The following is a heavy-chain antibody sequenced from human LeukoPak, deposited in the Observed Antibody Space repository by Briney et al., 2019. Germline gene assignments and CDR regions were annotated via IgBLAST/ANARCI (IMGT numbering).Heavy chain of an antibody. CDR1: GFTLSDYF. J-gene: IGHJ4*02. CDR3: AREGSARTFFDY. Sequence: GGSLRLSCAASGFTLSDYFMSWIRQAPGKGLEWVSYISSSGSTTYYADSVKGRFTFSRDNAKNSLYLQMNSLRAEDTAVYYCAREGSARTFFDYWGQGTLVTVSS. CDR2: ISSSGSTT. D-gene: IGHD6-6*01. V-gene: IGHV3-11*01.